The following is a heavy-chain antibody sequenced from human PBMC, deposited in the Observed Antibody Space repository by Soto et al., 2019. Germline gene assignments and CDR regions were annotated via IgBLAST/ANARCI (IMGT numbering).Heavy chain of an antibody. CDR1: GGTFSSYT. V-gene: IGHV1-69*02. D-gene: IGHD6-13*01. J-gene: IGHJ4*02. CDR2: IIPILGIA. CDR3: ARALDGKAAAGNVFDY. Sequence: QVQLVQSGAEVKKPGSSVKVSCKASGGTFSSYTISWVRQAPGQGLEWMGRIIPILGIANYAQKFQGSVTITADKSTSTAYMELSSLRSEDTAVYYCARALDGKAAAGNVFDYWGQGTLVTVSS.